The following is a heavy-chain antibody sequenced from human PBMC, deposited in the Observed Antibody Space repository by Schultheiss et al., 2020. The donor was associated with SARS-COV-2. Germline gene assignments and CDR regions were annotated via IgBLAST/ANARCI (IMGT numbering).Heavy chain of an antibody. CDR1: GFTFSSYE. Sequence: GGSLRLSCAASGFTFSSYEMNWVRQAPGKGLEWVSYISSSGSTIYYADSVKGRFTISRDNSKNTLYLQMNSLRAEDTAVYYCAKAQYSNYGPGADYYYYGMDVWGQGTTVTVSS. V-gene: IGHV3-48*03. CDR2: ISSSGSTI. D-gene: IGHD4-11*01. CDR3: AKAQYSNYGPGADYYYYGMDV. J-gene: IGHJ6*02.